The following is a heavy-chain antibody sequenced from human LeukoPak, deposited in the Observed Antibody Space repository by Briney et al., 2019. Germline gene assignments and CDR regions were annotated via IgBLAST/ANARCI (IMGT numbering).Heavy chain of an antibody. Sequence: PGGSLRLSCAASGFTFNTYWMSWVRQAPGKGLEWVANIKQDGSDKYYVDSVKGRFTTSRDNAKNSLYLQMDSLRAEDTAVYYCARETTVITDTAWFDPWGQGTLVTVSS. CDR2: IKQDGSDK. V-gene: IGHV3-7*01. CDR3: ARETTVITDTAWFDP. J-gene: IGHJ5*02. D-gene: IGHD4-23*01. CDR1: GFTFNTYW.